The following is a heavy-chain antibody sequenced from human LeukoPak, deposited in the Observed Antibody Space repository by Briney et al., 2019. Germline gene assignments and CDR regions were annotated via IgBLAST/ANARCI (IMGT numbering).Heavy chain of an antibody. CDR1: GFAFNTYS. J-gene: IGHJ4*02. D-gene: IGHD2/OR15-2a*01. Sequence: GGSLRLSCAASGFAFNTYSMNWVRQAPGKGLEWVSFIFSSSTDIYYTDSVKGRFTISRDNARNSLYLQMDNLRAEDTGVYYCARDFYDGFALDYWGQGTLVTVSS. CDR3: ARDFYDGFALDY. V-gene: IGHV3-21*03. CDR2: IFSSSTDI.